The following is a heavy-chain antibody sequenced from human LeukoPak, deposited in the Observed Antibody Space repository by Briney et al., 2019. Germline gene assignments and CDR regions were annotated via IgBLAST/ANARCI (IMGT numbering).Heavy chain of an antibody. J-gene: IGHJ4*02. CDR2: INPNSGGT. V-gene: IGHV1-2*02. CDR3: ARGMYYDFWSGYYTRSWTVFDY. CDR1: GYTFTGYY. D-gene: IGHD3-3*01. Sequence: AASVKVSCKASGYTFTGYYMHWVRQAPGQGLEWMGWINPNSGGTNYAQKFQGRVTMTRDTSISTAYMELSRLRSDDTAVYYCARGMYYDFWSGYYTRSWTVFDYWGQGTLVTVSS.